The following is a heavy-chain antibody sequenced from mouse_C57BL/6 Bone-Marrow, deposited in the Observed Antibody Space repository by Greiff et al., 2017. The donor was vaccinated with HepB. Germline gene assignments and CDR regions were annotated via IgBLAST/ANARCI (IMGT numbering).Heavy chain of an antibody. J-gene: IGHJ3*01. Sequence: QVQLQQSGAELVKPGASVKISCKASGYSFSSYWMNWVKQRPGKGLEWIGQIYPGDGDTNYNGKFKGKATLTADKSSSTAYMQLSSLTSEASAVYFGARPHYYYGSSPWVAYWGQGTLVTVSA. V-gene: IGHV1-80*01. CDR2: IYPGDGDT. D-gene: IGHD1-1*01. CDR1: GYSFSSYW. CDR3: ARPHYYYGSSPWVAY.